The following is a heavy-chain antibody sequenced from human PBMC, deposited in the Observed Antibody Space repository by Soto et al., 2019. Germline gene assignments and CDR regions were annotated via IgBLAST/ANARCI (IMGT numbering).Heavy chain of an antibody. CDR1: GFTFSSYW. CDR3: ARGSYCSGGSCYQPVGYYMDV. CDR2: IKQDGSEK. D-gene: IGHD2-15*01. V-gene: IGHV3-7*03. J-gene: IGHJ6*03. Sequence: GGSLRLSCAASGFTFSSYWMSWVRQAPGKGLEWVANIKQDGSEKYYVDSVKGRFTISRDNAKNSLYLQMNSLRAEDTAVYYCARGSYCSGGSCYQPVGYYMDVWGKGTTVTVSS.